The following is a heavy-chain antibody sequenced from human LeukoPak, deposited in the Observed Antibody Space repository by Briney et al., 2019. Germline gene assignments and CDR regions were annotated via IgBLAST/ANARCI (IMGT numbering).Heavy chain of an antibody. Sequence: SETLSLTCAVYGGSFSGYYWSLIRQPPGKGLEWIGEINHSGSTNYNPSLKSRVTISVDTSKNQFSLKLSSVTAADTAVYYCARGREVDCTNGVCYAVGTPEFDYWGQGTLVTVSS. J-gene: IGHJ4*02. V-gene: IGHV4-34*01. D-gene: IGHD2-8*01. CDR1: GGSFSGYY. CDR2: INHSGST. CDR3: ARGREVDCTNGVCYAVGTPEFDY.